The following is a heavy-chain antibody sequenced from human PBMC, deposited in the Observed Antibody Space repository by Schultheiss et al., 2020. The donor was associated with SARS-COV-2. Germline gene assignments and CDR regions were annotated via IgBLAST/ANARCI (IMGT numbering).Heavy chain of an antibody. CDR2: ISYDGSNK. D-gene: IGHD3-16*02. Sequence: GGSLRLSCAASGFTFSSYAMHWARQAPGKGLEWVAVISYDGSNKYYADSVKGRFTISRDNSKNTLYLQMNSLRAEDTAVYYCARDRMGDYVWGSYRTTAAYYFDYWGQGTLVTVSS. CDR1: GFTFSSYA. J-gene: IGHJ4*02. CDR3: ARDRMGDYVWGSYRTTAAYYFDY. V-gene: IGHV3-30*01.